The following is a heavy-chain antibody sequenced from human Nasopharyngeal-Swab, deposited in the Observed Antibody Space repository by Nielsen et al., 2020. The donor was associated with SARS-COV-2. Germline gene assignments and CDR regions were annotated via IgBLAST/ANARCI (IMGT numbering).Heavy chain of an antibody. CDR3: VRDNYYTMDV. CDR2: INSDGSST. V-gene: IGHV3-74*01. J-gene: IGHJ6*02. CDR1: GCTFSSYW. Sequence: SLKISCAASGCTFSSYWLHWVRQAPGKGLVWVSRINSDGSSTSHADSVKGRFTISRDNAQNTLYLQMNGLRAEDTAVYYCVRDNYYTMDVWGQGTTVTVSS.